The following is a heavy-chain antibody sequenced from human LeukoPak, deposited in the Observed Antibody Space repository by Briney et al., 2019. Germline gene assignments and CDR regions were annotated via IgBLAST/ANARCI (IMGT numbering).Heavy chain of an antibody. CDR2: ISSSSSYI. V-gene: IGHV3-21*01. CDR3: AKDILSYSYGYGSAFDI. J-gene: IGHJ3*02. D-gene: IGHD5-18*01. Sequence: ETLSLTCAVYGGSFSGYYWSWIRQPPGKGLDWVSSISSSSSYIYYADSVKGRFTISRDNAKNSLYLQMNSLTAEDTAVYYCAKDILSYSYGYGSAFDIWGQGTMVTVSS. CDR1: GGSFSGYY.